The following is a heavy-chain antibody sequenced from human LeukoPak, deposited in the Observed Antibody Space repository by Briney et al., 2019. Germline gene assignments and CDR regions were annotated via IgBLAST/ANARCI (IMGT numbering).Heavy chain of an antibody. CDR1: GFSFSNYW. J-gene: IGHJ6*03. CDR2: INSDGSST. CDR3: AKVRTRWTMVRGVPYMDV. Sequence: PGGSLRLSCAASGFSFSNYWMHWVRHAPGKGLVSVSRINSDGSSTTYADSVKGRFTISRDNSKNTLYLQMNSLRAEDTAVYYCAKVRTRWTMVRGVPYMDVWGKGTTVTVSS. D-gene: IGHD3-10*01. V-gene: IGHV3-74*01.